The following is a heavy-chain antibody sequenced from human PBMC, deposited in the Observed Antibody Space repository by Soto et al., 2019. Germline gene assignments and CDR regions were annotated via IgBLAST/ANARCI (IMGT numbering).Heavy chain of an antibody. Sequence: GASVKVSCKTSGYGFTDYKLHWVRQAPGQGLEWMGWVDPNGGGSNSAQKFQGSVTMTWDTSITTAYLDLTRLTTNDTATYFCATWVDYGDFEGFDFWG. D-gene: IGHD4-17*01. J-gene: IGHJ4*01. CDR1: GYGFTDYK. V-gene: IGHV1-2*04. CDR3: ATWVDYGDFEGFDF. CDR2: VDPNGGGS.